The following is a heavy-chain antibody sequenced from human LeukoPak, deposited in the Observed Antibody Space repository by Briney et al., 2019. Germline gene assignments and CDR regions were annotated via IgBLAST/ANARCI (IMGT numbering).Heavy chain of an antibody. V-gene: IGHV3-48*03. CDR1: GGSITSHY. CDR3: ARDPPDY. CDR2: ILNSGTTT. J-gene: IGHJ4*02. Sequence: PSETLSLTCTVSGGSITSHYYSWIRQPPGKGLEWVSYILNSGTTTYYADSVKGRFTISRDNAKNSLYRQMNSLRAEDTGVYYCARDPPDYWGQGILVTVSS.